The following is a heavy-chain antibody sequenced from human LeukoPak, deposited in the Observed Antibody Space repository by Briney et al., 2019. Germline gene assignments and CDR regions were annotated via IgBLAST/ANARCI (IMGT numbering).Heavy chain of an antibody. CDR2: INPDGGST. J-gene: IGHJ4*02. D-gene: IGHD3-10*01. V-gene: IGHV1-46*01. CDR3: ARDSFYYGSGSYYTLDY. Sequence: EASVKVSCKASGYTFTSYYIHWVRQAPGQGLQWMGIINPDGGSTGYAQKFQGRVTMTRDTSTSTVYMELSSLRPEDTAVYYCARDSFYYGSGSYYTLDYWGQGTLVTVSS. CDR1: GYTFTSYY.